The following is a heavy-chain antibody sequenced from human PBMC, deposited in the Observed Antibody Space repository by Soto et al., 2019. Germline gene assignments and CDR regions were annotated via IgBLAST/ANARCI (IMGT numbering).Heavy chain of an antibody. Sequence: GAAVTLSGEPRVLTFCSSRLTWFRQAPGKGLEWVSYISSGSTIYYADSVKGRFTISRDNAKNSLYLQMNSLRDVDTAVYYCARDLGYGLFDYWGPGTLVTVSS. V-gene: IGHV3-48*02. J-gene: IGHJ4*02. CDR3: ARDLGYGLFDY. D-gene: IGHD5-18*01. CDR2: ISSGSTI. CDR1: VLTFCSSR.